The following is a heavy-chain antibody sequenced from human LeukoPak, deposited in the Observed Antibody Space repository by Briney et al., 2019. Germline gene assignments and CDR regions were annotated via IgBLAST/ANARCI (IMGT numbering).Heavy chain of an antibody. J-gene: IGHJ4*02. CDR2: ISYDGSNK. CDR3: ARDSTMITFGGVID. D-gene: IGHD3-16*02. Sequence: PGGSLRLSCAASGFTFSSYAMHWVRQAPGKGLEWVAVISYDGSNKCYADSVKGRFAISRDSSKNTLYLQMNSLRAEDTAVYYCARDSTMITFGGVIDWGQGTLVTVSS. CDR1: GFTFSSYA. V-gene: IGHV3-30*09.